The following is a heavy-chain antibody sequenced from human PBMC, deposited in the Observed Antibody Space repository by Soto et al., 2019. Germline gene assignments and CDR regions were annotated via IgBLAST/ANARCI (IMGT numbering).Heavy chain of an antibody. Sequence: EVQLVESGGGLVKPGGSLRLSCAASGFTFSNAWMSWVRQAPGKGLEWVGRIKSKTDGGTTDYAAPVKGRFTISRDDSKNTLDRQMNSLKTEDTADYYCTTDDAAVAGAEIDSWDQGNLVTVSS. J-gene: IGHJ4*02. CDR1: GFTFSNAW. D-gene: IGHD6-19*01. V-gene: IGHV3-15*01. CDR2: IKSKTDGGTT. CDR3: TTDDAAVAGAEIDS.